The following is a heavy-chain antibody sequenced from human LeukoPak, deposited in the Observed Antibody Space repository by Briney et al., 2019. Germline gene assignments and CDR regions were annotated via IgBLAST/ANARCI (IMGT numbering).Heavy chain of an antibody. J-gene: IGHJ4*02. V-gene: IGHV4-30-4*08. CDR2: IYYSVST. CDR3: ARAGEDFWSGYYPDY. CDR1: GGSISSGDYY. Sequence: SETLSLTCTVSGGSISSGDYYWSWIRQPPGKGLEWIGYIYYSVSTSYNPSRKSRVTISVDTSKNQFSLKLSSVTAADTAVYYCARAGEDFWSGYYPDYWGQGTLVTVSS. D-gene: IGHD3-3*01.